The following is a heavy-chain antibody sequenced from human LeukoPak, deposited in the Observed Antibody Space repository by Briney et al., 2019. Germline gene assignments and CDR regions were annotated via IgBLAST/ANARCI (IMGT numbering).Heavy chain of an antibody. CDR2: ISGSGGST. D-gene: IGHD2-2*02. Sequence: PGRSLRLSCAASRFTFSSYAMSWVRQAPGKGLEWVSAISGSGGSTYYADSVKGRFTISRDSSKNTLYLQMNSLRAEDTAVYYCAKVIVVVPAAIPYFDYWGQGTLVTVSS. J-gene: IGHJ4*02. CDR1: RFTFSSYA. V-gene: IGHV3-23*01. CDR3: AKVIVVVPAAIPYFDY.